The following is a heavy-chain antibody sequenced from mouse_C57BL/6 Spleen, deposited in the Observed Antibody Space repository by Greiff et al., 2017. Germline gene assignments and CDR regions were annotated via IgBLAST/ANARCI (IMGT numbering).Heavy chain of an antibody. J-gene: IGHJ4*01. CDR3: APYGSSYLCYYAMDY. CDR2: ISYDGSN. CDR1: GYSITSGYY. Sequence: EVKLQESGPGLVKPSQSLSLTCSVTGYSITSGYYWNWLRQFPGNKLEWMGYISYDGSNNYNPSIKNRISITRDTTKNRFFLMLNSVTTEDTATYYCAPYGSSYLCYYAMDYWGQGTSVTVSS. V-gene: IGHV3-6*01. D-gene: IGHD1-1*01.